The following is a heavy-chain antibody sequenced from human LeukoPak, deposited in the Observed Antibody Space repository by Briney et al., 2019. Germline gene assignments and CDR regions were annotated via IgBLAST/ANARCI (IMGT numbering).Heavy chain of an antibody. J-gene: IGHJ5*02. CDR2: IYTSRST. Sequence: SETLSLTCTVSRGSISSYYWRSIRQPPGKGLEWIGYIYTSRSTNNNPSLKSRVTISVDTSKNQFSLKLSSVTAADTAVYYCARLGWSSSEYKSVIVYSWFDPWGQGTLVTVSS. CDR3: ARLGWSSSEYKSVIVYSWFDP. CDR1: RGSISSYY. V-gene: IGHV4-4*09. D-gene: IGHD6-25*01.